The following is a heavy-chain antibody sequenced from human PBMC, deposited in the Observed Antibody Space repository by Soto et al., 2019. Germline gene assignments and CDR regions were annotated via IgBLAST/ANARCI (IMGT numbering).Heavy chain of an antibody. J-gene: IGHJ4*02. V-gene: IGHV3-53*01. CDR3: ARGSDSVSAGFR. Sequence: EVQLVESGGGLIQPGGSLRLSCAASGFTVNSNYMSWVRQAPGKGLEWVSVIYTAGTTYYAESVKGRFTISRDNSKNTLYLQMNSLRGEDTAIYYCARGSDSVSAGFRWGQGTLVTVSS. D-gene: IGHD2-15*01. CDR1: GFTVNSNY. CDR2: IYTAGTT.